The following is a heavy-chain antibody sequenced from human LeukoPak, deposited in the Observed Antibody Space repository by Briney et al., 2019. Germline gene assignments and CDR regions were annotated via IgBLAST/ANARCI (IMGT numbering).Heavy chain of an antibody. CDR1: GFTFSSYW. D-gene: IGHD6-19*01. Sequence: SGGSLRLSCAASGFTFSSYWMSWVRQAPGKGLEWVANIKQDGSEKYYVDSVKGRFTISRDNAKNSLYLQMNSLRAEDTAVYYCARDQWLVEANSPYIVSHEDQLDDAFDIWGQGTMVTVSS. CDR2: IKQDGSEK. CDR3: ARDQWLVEANSPYIVSHEDQLDDAFDI. J-gene: IGHJ3*02. V-gene: IGHV3-7*01.